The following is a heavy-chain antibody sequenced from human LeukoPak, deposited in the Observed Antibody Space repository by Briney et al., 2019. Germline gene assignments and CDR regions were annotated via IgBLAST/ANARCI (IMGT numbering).Heavy chain of an antibody. CDR2: IYYSGST. V-gene: IGHV4-39*01. CDR3: ARQPRAEVGATIGPFDY. J-gene: IGHJ4*02. CDR1: GGSISSSSYY. D-gene: IGHD1-26*01. Sequence: PSETLSLTCTVSGGSISSSSYYWGWIRQPPGKGLEWIGSIYYSGSTYYNPSLKSRVTISVDTSKNQFSLKLSSVTAADTAVYYCARQPRAEVGATIGPFDYWGQGTLVTVSS.